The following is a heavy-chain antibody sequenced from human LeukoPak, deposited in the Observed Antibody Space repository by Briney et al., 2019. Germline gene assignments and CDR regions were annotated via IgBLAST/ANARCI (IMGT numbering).Heavy chain of an antibody. CDR1: SGSFSGSY. CDR2: INHSGST. Sequence: SETVSLTCAVYSGSFSGSYWGWIRQPPGKGLEWIGEINHSGSTNYKTSLKSRSTISVATPKNHFFLKLRSVTAATTAVNYFASWPLVSHSHPLGFDYWGQGTLVTVSS. D-gene: IGHD7-27*01. CDR3: ASWPLVSHSHPLGFDY. J-gene: IGHJ4*02. V-gene: IGHV4-34*01.